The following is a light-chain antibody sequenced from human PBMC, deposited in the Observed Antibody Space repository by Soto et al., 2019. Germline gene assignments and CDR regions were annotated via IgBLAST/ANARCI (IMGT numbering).Light chain of an antibody. J-gene: IGKJ3*01. CDR2: WAS. Sequence: DIVMTQSPDSLAVSLGERATINCKSSQSVLYSSNNKNYLAWYQQKPGQPPKLLIYWASTRESGVPDRFSGIGSVTDFTLTISSLQAEDVAVYYCQQYYSTLLFTFGPGTKVDIK. V-gene: IGKV4-1*01. CDR1: QSVLYSSNNKNY. CDR3: QQYYSTLLFT.